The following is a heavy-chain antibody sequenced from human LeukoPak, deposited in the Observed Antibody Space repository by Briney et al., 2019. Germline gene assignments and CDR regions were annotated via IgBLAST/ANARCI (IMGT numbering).Heavy chain of an antibody. CDR1: GGSISSSSYC. J-gene: IGHJ4*02. Sequence: SETLSLTCTVSGGSISSSSYCWGWLRQPPGQGLEWIAYTYYSGSTNYNPSLQSRVTISVDTSKNQFSLKLSSVTAPDTAVYYCARAGFGDPFDNWGPGTLVTVSS. CDR3: ARAGFGDPFDN. CDR2: TYYSGST. V-gene: IGHV4-61*05. D-gene: IGHD4-17*01.